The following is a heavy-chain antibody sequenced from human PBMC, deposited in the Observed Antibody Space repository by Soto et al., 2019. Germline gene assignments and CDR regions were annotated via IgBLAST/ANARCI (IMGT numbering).Heavy chain of an antibody. CDR1: GYTLTELS. Sequence: ASVKVSCKVSGYTLTELSMHWVLQAPGKGLEWMGGFDPEDGETIYAQKFQGRVTMTRNTSISTAYMELSSLRSEDTAVYYCARDSPQLHNRFDPWGQGTLVTVYS. J-gene: IGHJ5*02. V-gene: IGHV1-24*01. CDR2: FDPEDGET. CDR3: ARDSPQLHNRFDP. D-gene: IGHD1-1*01.